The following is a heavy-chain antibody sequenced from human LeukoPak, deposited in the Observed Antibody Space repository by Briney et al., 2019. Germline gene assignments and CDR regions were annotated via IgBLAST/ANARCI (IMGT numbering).Heavy chain of an antibody. CDR1: GFTFSSYA. CDR3: AKVLRYYGYSSSWSPPLSFDY. CDR2: ISGSGGST. J-gene: IGHJ4*02. Sequence: PGGSLRLSCAASGFTFSSYAMSWVRQAPGKGLEWVSAISGSGGSTYYADSVKGRFTISRDNSKNTLYLQMNSLRAEDTAVYYCAKVLRYYGYSSSWSPPLSFDYWGQGTLVTVSS. V-gene: IGHV3-23*01. D-gene: IGHD6-13*01.